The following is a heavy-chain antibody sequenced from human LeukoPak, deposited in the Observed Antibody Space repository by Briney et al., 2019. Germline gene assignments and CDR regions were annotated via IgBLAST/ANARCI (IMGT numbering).Heavy chain of an antibody. D-gene: IGHD3-16*02. CDR2: IYHSGST. CDR1: GYSISSGYY. J-gene: IGHJ4*02. Sequence: PSETLSLTCTVSGYSISSGYYWGWIRQPPGKGLEWIGSIYHSGSTYYNPSLKSRVTISVDTSKNQFSLKLSSVTAADTAVYYCARINYVWGSYRTSVDYWGQGTLVTVSS. V-gene: IGHV4-38-2*02. CDR3: ARINYVWGSYRTSVDY.